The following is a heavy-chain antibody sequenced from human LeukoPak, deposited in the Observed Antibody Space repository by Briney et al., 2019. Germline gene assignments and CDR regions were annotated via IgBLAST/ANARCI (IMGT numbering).Heavy chain of an antibody. CDR1: GFTFINYW. Sequence: GGSLRLSCAASGFTFINYWMGWVRQAPGKGLEWVANIKQDGSETYYVDSVKGRFTISRDNAKNSLYLQMNSLRAEDTAVYYCARWGYTNGWFYFENWGQGTLVTVSS. CDR3: ARWGYTNGWFYFEN. J-gene: IGHJ4*02. CDR2: IKQDGSET. V-gene: IGHV3-7*01. D-gene: IGHD6-19*01.